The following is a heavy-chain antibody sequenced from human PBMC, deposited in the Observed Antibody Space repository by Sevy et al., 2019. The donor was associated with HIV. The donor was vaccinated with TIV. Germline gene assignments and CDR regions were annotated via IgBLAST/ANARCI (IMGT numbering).Heavy chain of an antibody. J-gene: IGHJ6*02. V-gene: IGHV1-18*01. CDR3: AREGSPSTRNPSWLDV. CDR1: GYTFTSYG. Sequence: ASVKVSCKASGYTFTSYGISWVRQAPGQGLEWMGWISAYNGNTNYAQKLQGRVTMTTDTSTSTAYRELRSLGSDDTAVYYCAREGSPSTRNPSWLDVWGQGTTVTVSS. D-gene: IGHD2-15*01. CDR2: ISAYNGNT.